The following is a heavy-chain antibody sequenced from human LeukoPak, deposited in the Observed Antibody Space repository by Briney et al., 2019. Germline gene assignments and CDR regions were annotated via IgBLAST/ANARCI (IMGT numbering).Heavy chain of an antibody. Sequence: ASVKVSCKVSGYTLTELSMHWVRQAPGKGLEWMGGFDPEDGETIYAQKFQGRVTMTEDTSTDTAYMELSSLRSEDTAVYYCATGYSSGWYMDYWGQGTLVTVSS. D-gene: IGHD6-19*01. V-gene: IGHV1-24*01. J-gene: IGHJ4*02. CDR3: ATGYSSGWYMDY. CDR1: GYTLTELS. CDR2: FDPEDGET.